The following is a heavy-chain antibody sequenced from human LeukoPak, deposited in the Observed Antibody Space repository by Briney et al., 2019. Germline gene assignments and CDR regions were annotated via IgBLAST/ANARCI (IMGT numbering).Heavy chain of an antibody. V-gene: IGHV4-4*02. Sequence: SGTLSLTCAVSGSSVSSSTWWSWVRQPPGKGLERIGEIYHSGSTNYNPSLKSRVTISVDKSKNQFSLKLSSVTAADTAVYYCAKGGLAEYFQFWGQGTLVTVSS. CDR3: AKGGLAEYFQF. J-gene: IGHJ1*01. CDR1: GSSVSSSTW. D-gene: IGHD2-15*01. CDR2: IYHSGST.